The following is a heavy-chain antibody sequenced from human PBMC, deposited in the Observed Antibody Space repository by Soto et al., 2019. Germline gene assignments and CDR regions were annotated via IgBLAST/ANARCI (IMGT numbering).Heavy chain of an antibody. CDR3: AKACAVGATLLRDLHH. V-gene: IGHV3-23*01. J-gene: IGHJ1*01. Sequence: AGSLRLSCAGSGFTSSNYGLRRAPLAPGKGLVWVAVISASGGSRYYADSVKGRFTSYRDDSRKAVYLQMKSRRAEDTAVYYCAKACAVGATLLRDLHHWGDGT. CDR2: ISASGGSR. CDR1: GFTSSNYG. D-gene: IGHD1-26*01.